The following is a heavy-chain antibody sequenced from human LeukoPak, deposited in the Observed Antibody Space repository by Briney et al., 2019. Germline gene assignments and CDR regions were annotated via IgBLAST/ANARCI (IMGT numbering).Heavy chain of an antibody. J-gene: IGHJ4*02. V-gene: IGHV3-23*01. CDR3: AKSSYYDSSGYYREYYFDY. CDR1: GFTFSSYA. CDR2: ITGSAGST. D-gene: IGHD3-22*01. Sequence: GGSLRLSCAASGFTFSSYAMHWVRQAPGKGLEWASGITGSAGSTHYADSVKGRFTISRDNTKNTLYLQMNRLRAEDTAIYYCAKSSYYDSSGYYREYYFDYWGQGTLVTVSS.